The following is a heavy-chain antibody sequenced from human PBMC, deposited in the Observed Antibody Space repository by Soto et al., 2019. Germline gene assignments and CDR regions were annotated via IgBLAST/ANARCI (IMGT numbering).Heavy chain of an antibody. V-gene: IGHV4-31*03. CDR1: GGSISSGNYY. D-gene: IGHD4-17*01. CDR2: IYYSGSP. CDR3: ARESATVTTSTFGY. J-gene: IGHJ4*02. Sequence: QVQLQESGPGLVTPSQTLSLTCTVSGGSISSGNYYWSCIRQHPGKGLEWIGYIYYSGSPYYNPSLKGRVTISVDTSKNQFSLKLSSVTAADTAVYYCARESATVTTSTFGYWGQGTLVTVSS.